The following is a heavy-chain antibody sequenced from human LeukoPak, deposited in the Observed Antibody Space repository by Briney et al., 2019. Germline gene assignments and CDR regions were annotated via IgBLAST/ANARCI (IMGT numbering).Heavy chain of an antibody. Sequence: GASVKVSCKASGGTFSSYAISWVRQAPGQGLEWMGGSIPIFGTANYAQKFQGRVTITADESTSTAYMELRSLRSEDTAVYYCARGPWDSSGYHPTWLDYWGQGTLVTVSS. CDR2: SIPIFGTA. V-gene: IGHV1-69*13. D-gene: IGHD3-22*01. CDR3: ARGPWDSSGYHPTWLDY. CDR1: GGTFSSYA. J-gene: IGHJ4*02.